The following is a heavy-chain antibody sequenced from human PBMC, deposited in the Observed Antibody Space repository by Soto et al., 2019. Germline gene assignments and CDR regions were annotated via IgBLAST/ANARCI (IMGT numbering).Heavy chain of an antibody. Sequence: QVQLQESGPGLVKPSQTLSLTCTVSGGSISSGGYYWSWIRQHPGKGLEWIGYIYYSGSTYYNPSRKSRVTISVDTSKNKFSLKLRSVTAADTAVYYCARDTMVRGVIITWGQGTLVTVSS. D-gene: IGHD3-10*01. V-gene: IGHV4-31*03. CDR2: IYYSGST. CDR1: GGSISSGGYY. J-gene: IGHJ4*02. CDR3: ARDTMVRGVIIT.